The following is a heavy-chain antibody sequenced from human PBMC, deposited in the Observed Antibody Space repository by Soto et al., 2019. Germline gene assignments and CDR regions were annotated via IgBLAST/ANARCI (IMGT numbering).Heavy chain of an antibody. CDR1: RFTFSSYA. CDR3: ARRGSGSYYDY. J-gene: IGHJ4*02. D-gene: IGHD1-26*01. Sequence: EVQLLESGGGLVQPGGSLRLSCADSRFTFSSYAMRWVRQAPGKGLEWVSAISGSGGSTYYADSVKGRFTISRDNSKNTLYLQMNSLRAQDTAVYYCARRGSGSYYDYWGQGTLVTVSS. V-gene: IGHV3-23*01. CDR2: ISGSGGST.